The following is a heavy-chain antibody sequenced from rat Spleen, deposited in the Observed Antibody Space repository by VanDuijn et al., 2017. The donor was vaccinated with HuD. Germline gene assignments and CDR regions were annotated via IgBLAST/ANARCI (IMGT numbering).Heavy chain of an antibody. D-gene: IGHD1-12*01. CDR1: GYSITSSY. J-gene: IGHJ1*01. V-gene: IGHV3-1*01. CDR2: ISYSDNT. Sequence: EVQLQESGPGLVKPSQSFSLTCSVTGYSITSSYWGWIRKFPGNKMEWMGYISYSDNTSYNPSLKSRISITRDTSKNQFFLQLNSLTTEDTATYYCARSLSYAHYFWYFNFWGPGTMVTVSS. CDR3: ARSLSYAHYFWYFNF.